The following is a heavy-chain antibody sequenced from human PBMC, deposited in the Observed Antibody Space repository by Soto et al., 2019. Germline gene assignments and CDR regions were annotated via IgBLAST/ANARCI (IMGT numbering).Heavy chain of an antibody. CDR3: ARDPSGYYGMDV. V-gene: IGHV1-3*01. Sequence: QVQLVQSGAEVKRPGVSVKVSCKATGYTFSSYAMHWVRQAPGKRLEWMGWIDAGNGNTKYSQKFQGRVTITRDTSASTAYMELSSLRSEDTAVYYCARDPSGYYGMDVWGQGTTVTVSS. CDR2: IDAGNGNT. D-gene: IGHD3-10*01. CDR1: GYTFSSYA. J-gene: IGHJ6*02.